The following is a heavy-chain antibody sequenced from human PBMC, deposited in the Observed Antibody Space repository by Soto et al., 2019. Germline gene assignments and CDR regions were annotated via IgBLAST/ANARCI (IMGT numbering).Heavy chain of an antibody. V-gene: IGHV1-2*04. CDR2: INPNSGGT. J-gene: IGHJ6*03. Sequence: ASVKVSCEASGYTFTGYYMHWVRQAPGQGLEWMGWINPNSGGTNYAQKFQGWVTMTRDTSISTAYMELSRLRSDDTAVYYCARGDVVVPAASHSLAAATAPYYYYYMDVWGKGTTVTVSS. CDR1: GYTFTGYY. CDR3: ARGDVVVPAASHSLAAATAPYYYYYMDV. D-gene: IGHD2-2*01.